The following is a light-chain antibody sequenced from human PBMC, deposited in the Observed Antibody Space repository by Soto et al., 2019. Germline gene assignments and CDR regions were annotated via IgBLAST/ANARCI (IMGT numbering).Light chain of an antibody. CDR2: EGT. CDR3: TSYATGDTVP. CDR1: SGDVGTYNL. V-gene: IGLV2-14*02. J-gene: IGLJ2*01. Sequence: QSVLTQPASVSGSPGQSITISCTGTSGDVGTYNLVSWYQHHPGKAPKLMIYEGTKRPSGVSNRFSGSKSGNTASLTISGLQAEDEADYYCTSYATGDTVPFGGGTKLTVL.